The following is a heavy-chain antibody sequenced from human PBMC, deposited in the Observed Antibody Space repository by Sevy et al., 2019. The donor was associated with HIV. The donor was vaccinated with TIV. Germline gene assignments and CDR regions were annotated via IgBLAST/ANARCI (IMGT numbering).Heavy chain of an antibody. CDR1: GYTFTGHY. CDR3: ARGNMITFGRVIATFDA. CDR2: INPNSGAT. J-gene: IGHJ4*02. D-gene: IGHD3-16*02. V-gene: IGHV1-2*02. Sequence: ASVKVSCKASGYTFTGHYIHWVRQAPGQGLEWMGLINPNSGATKYAQKFQGRVTMTRDTSISAAYMDLSGLRSDDTAVYYFARGNMITFGRVIATFDAWGRGTQVTVSS.